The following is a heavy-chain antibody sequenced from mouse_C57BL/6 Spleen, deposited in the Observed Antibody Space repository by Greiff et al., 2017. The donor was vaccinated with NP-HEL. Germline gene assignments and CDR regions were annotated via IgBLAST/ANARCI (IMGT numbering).Heavy chain of an antibody. V-gene: IGHV1-50*01. CDR1: GYTFTSYW. J-gene: IGHJ1*03. Sequence: QVQLQQPGAELVKPGASVKLSCKASGYTFTSYWMQWVKQRPGQGLEWIGEIDPSDSYTNYNQKFKGKATLTVDTSSSTAYMQLSSLTSEDSAVYYCAGLGGVATKDWYFDVWGTGTTVTVSS. D-gene: IGHD1-1*01. CDR2: IDPSDSYT. CDR3: AGLGGVATKDWYFDV.